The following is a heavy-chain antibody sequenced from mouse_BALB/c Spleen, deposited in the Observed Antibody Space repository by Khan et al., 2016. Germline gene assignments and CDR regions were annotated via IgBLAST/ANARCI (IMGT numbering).Heavy chain of an antibody. Sequence: VRLQQSGAELVKPGASVKLSCTASGFNIKDTYMHWVQLRPEQGLEWIGRIDPANGNTKYDPKFQGKAHITADTSSNTAYLQLSRLTSEDTAVYYCAPYGRGFAYWGQGTLVTVAA. D-gene: IGHD1-2*01. J-gene: IGHJ3*01. V-gene: IGHV14-3*02. CDR2: IDPANGNT. CDR1: GFNIKDTY. CDR3: APYGRGFAY.